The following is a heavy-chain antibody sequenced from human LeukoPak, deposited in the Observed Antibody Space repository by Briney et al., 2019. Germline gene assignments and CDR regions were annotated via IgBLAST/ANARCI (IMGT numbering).Heavy chain of an antibody. V-gene: IGHV1-18*01. CDR1: GYTFSSYG. CDR2: ISAYNGNT. Sequence: ASVKVSCKASGYTFSSYGINWVRQAPGQGLEWMGWISAYNGNTNYAQKLQGRVTMTTDTSTSTAYMELRSLRSDDTAVYYCARESVGFLEWLQRYYYYGMDVWGQGTTVTVSS. J-gene: IGHJ6*02. CDR3: ARESVGFLEWLQRYYYYGMDV. D-gene: IGHD3-3*01.